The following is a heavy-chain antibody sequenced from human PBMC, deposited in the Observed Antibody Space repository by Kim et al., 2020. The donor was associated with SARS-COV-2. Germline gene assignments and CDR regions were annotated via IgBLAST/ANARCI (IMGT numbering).Heavy chain of an antibody. CDR1: GFTFGDYA. Sequence: GGSLRLSCTASGFTFGDYAMSWVRQAPGKGLEWVGFIRSKAYGGTTEYAASVKGRFTISRDDSKSIAYLQMNSLKNEDTAVYYCTTTDYWGQGTLVTVSS. CDR3: TTTDY. J-gene: IGHJ4*02. CDR2: IRSKAYGGTT. V-gene: IGHV3-49*04.